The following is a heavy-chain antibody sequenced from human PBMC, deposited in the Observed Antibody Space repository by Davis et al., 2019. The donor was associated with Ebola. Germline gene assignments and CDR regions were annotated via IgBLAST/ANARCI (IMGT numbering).Heavy chain of an antibody. CDR2: ISSGSTYI. CDR1: GFSFSGYT. J-gene: IGHJ6*02. Sequence: GESLKISCAASGFSFSGYTMNWVRQAPGKGLEWVSYISSGSTYIYYADSVKGRYTISRDNSKNTLFLQLNSLRAEDTAVYYCARLPSDYGMDVWGQGTTVTVSS. V-gene: IGHV3-21*01. CDR3: ARLPSDYGMDV.